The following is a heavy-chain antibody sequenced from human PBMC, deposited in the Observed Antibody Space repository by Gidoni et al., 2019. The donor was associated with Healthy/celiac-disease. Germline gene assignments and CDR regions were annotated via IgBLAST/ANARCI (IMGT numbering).Heavy chain of an antibody. D-gene: IGHD2-15*01. Sequence: EVQLLESGGGLVQPGWSLRLSCAASGFTFSSYAMSWVRQAPGKGLEWVSAISGSGGSTYYADYVKGRFTISRDNSKNTLYLQMNSMRAEDTAVYYCAKDRSVVVVAASDYWGQGTLVTVSS. J-gene: IGHJ4*02. CDR1: GFTFSSYA. V-gene: IGHV3-23*01. CDR2: ISGSGGST. CDR3: AKDRSVVVVAASDY.